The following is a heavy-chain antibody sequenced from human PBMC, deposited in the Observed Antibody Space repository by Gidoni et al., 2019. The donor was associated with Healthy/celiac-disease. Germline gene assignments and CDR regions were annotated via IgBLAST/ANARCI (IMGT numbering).Heavy chain of an antibody. J-gene: IGHJ5*02. CDR1: GFTCRSNA. Sequence: EVQQVEAGGGLGQPGGSLRLSCAAAGFTCRSNAMSWVRQAPGKGLEWVSSISGSGGSTYYAASVKGRFTISRDNSKNTLYLQINSLRAEDTAVYYCAKEYDDFWSGGFGATWGQGTLVTVSS. D-gene: IGHD3-3*01. V-gene: IGHV3-23*04. CDR2: ISGSGGST. CDR3: AKEYDDFWSGGFGAT.